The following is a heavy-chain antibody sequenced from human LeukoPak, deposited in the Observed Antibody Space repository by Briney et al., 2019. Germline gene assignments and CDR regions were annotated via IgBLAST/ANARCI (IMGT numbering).Heavy chain of an antibody. D-gene: IGHD2-2*01. V-gene: IGHV4-34*01. J-gene: IGHJ4*02. CDR1: GGSFSGYY. CDR2: INHSGST. Sequence: PSETLSLTCAVYGGSFSGYYWSWIRQPPGKGLEWIGEINHSGSTNYNPSLKSRVTISVDTSKNQFSLKLSSVTAADTAVYYCARSPGYCSRTSCYADFDYWGQGTLVTVSS. CDR3: ARSPGYCSRTSCYADFDY.